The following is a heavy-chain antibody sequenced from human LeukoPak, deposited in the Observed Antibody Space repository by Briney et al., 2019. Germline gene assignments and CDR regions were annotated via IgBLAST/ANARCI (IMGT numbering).Heavy chain of an antibody. CDR2: ISYGGSNK. Sequence: GGSLRLSCAASGFTFSSYAMHWVRQAPGKGLEWVAVISYGGSNKYYADSVKGRFTISRDNSKNTLYLQMNSLRAEDTAVYYCAREGPLDFHTPFDYWGQGTLVTVSS. CDR3: AREGPLDFHTPFDY. CDR1: GFTFSSYA. J-gene: IGHJ4*02. D-gene: IGHD3-3*01. V-gene: IGHV3-30-3*01.